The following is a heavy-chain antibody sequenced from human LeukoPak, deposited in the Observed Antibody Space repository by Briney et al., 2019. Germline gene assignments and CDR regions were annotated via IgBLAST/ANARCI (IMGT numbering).Heavy chain of an antibody. CDR1: GGSISSYY. V-gene: IGHV4-59*08. CDR2: ICYSGST. CDR3: ARHYYDSSGYYSGAFDI. Sequence: PSETLSLTCTVSGGSISSYYWSWIRQPPGKGLEWIGYICYSGSTNYNPSLKSRATISVDTSKNQFSLKLSSVTAADTAVYYCARHYYDSSGYYSGAFDIWGQGTMVTVSS. D-gene: IGHD3-22*01. J-gene: IGHJ3*02.